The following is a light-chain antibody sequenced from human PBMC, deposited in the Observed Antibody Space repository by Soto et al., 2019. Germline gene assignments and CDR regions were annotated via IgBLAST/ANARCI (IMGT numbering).Light chain of an antibody. Sequence: EIVLTQPAGTLSVSPWERATLSCRASQSVSRDLAWYQQKPGQAPRLLIYGASTRAPSIPARFSGSGSGTDFTLTISSLQSEDFAVYYCQQYDKWPTWTFGQGTKVDIK. CDR1: QSVSRD. CDR3: QQYDKWPTWT. V-gene: IGKV3-15*01. CDR2: GAS. J-gene: IGKJ1*01.